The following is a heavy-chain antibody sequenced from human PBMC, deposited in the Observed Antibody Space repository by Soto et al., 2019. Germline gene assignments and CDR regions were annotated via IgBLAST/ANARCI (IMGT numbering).Heavy chain of an antibody. CDR1: GYTFTSYY. V-gene: IGHV1-46*01. CDR3: ATDPSYDFWSGPLDY. CDR2: INPSGGST. D-gene: IGHD3-3*01. Sequence: ASVKVSCKASGYTFTSYYMHWVRQAPGQGLEWMGIINPSGGSTSYAQKFQGRVTMTRDTSTSTVYMELSSLRSEDTAVYYCATDPSYDFWSGPLDYWGQGTLVTVSS. J-gene: IGHJ4*02.